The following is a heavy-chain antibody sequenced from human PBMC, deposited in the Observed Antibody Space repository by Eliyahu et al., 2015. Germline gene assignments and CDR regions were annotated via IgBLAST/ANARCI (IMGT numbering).Heavy chain of an antibody. D-gene: IGHD3-10*01. CDR3: TSSPPLLWFGELGDY. CDR2: IKSKTDGGTT. CDR1: GFXFXNAW. V-gene: IGHV3-15*01. Sequence: EVQLVESGGGLVKPGGSLXXSCAASGFXFXNAWLSWVRQAPGKGLEWVGRIKSKTDGGTTDYAAPVKGRFTISRDDSKNTLYLQMNSLKTEDTAVYYCTSSPPLLWFGELGDYWGQGTLVTVSS. J-gene: IGHJ4*02.